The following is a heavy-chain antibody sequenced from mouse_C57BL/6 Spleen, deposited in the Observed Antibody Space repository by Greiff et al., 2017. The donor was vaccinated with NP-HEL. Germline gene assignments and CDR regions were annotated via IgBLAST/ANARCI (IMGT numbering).Heavy chain of an antibody. Sequence: QVQLQQSGAELVKPGASVKLSCKASGYTFTEYTIHWVKQRSGQGLEWIGWFYPGSGSIKYNEKFKEKAKLTAEKSSIPVYMVLSRLTSDDSAVYFCARHEGPYDYVDWYFDVWGTGTTVTVSS. D-gene: IGHD2-4*01. J-gene: IGHJ1*03. V-gene: IGHV1-62-2*01. CDR2: FYPGSGSI. CDR3: ARHEGPYDYVDWYFDV. CDR1: GYTFTEYT.